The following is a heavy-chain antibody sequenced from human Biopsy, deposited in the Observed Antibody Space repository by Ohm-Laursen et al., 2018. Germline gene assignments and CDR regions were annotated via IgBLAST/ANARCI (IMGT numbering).Heavy chain of an antibody. V-gene: IGHV3-66*01. J-gene: IGHJ4*02. CDR2: ISSSGVQ. Sequence: SLRLSCTASGFAVINNDISWVRQAPGKGLEWASFISSSGVQYHADSVKGRFTISRDNAKNTLYLQMNGLRAEDTGVYYCGSSIHLGYWGRGTLVTVSS. D-gene: IGHD6-19*01. CDR1: GFAVINND. CDR3: GSSIHLGY.